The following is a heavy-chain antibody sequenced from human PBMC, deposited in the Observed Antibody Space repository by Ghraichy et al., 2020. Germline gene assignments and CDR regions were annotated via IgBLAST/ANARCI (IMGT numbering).Heavy chain of an antibody. CDR3: ARLPQYGSGSYRAEA. D-gene: IGHD3-10*01. J-gene: IGHJ5*02. CDR1: GYTFTGYY. Sequence: ASVKVSCKASGYTFTGYYMHWVRHAPGQGLEWMGRINPNSGGTNYAQKFQGRVTMTRDTSISTAYMELSRLRSDDTAVYYCARLPQYGSGSYRAEAWGQGTLVTVSS. V-gene: IGHV1-2*06. CDR2: INPNSGGT.